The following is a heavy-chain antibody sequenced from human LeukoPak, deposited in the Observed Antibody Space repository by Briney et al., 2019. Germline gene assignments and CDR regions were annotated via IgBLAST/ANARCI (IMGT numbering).Heavy chain of an antibody. CDR1: GYSFSSYW. J-gene: IGHJ6*02. Sequence: GESLKISCKGSGYSFSSYWIGWVRQMPGKGLEWMGIIYPGDSDTRYSPSFQGQVTISADKSISTAYLQWSSLKASDTAMYYCARRGVATKDGMDVWGQGTTVTVSS. CDR2: IYPGDSDT. D-gene: IGHD5-12*01. CDR3: ARRGVATKDGMDV. V-gene: IGHV5-51*01.